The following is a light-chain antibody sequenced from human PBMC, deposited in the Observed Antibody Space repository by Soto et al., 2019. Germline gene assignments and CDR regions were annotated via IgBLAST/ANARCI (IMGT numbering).Light chain of an antibody. J-gene: IGLJ1*01. CDR2: ADT. CDR3: SSYTSSSTLV. V-gene: IGLV1-40*01. CDR1: SSNIGARYD. Sequence: QTVVTQPPSVSGAPGQWVTISCAGSSSNIGARYDVHWYQQFPGKAPKLLIYADTKRPSGVPDRFSASKSGTSASLGIAGLQAEDEADYYCSSYTSSSTLVFGTGTKLTVL.